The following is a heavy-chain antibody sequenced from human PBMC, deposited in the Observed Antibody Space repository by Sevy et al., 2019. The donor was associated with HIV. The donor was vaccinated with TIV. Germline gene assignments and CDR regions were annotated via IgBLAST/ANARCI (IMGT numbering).Heavy chain of an antibody. CDR2: INPSGGST. D-gene: IGHD3-22*01. J-gene: IGHJ4*02. CDR1: GYNINNYY. CDR3: ARVYYYDYSGPGY. V-gene: IGHV1-46*02. Sequence: ASVKVSCKASGYNINNYYMHWVRQAPGQGLEWMGLINPSGGSTSYAQKFQGRVTMTRDTSTSTLHMELSSLRSEDTAVYYCARVYYYDYSGPGYWGQGTLVTVSS.